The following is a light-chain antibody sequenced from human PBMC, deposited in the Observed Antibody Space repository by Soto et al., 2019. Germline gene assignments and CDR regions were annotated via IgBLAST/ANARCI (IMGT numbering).Light chain of an antibody. CDR3: QVWDSRSDHAV. Sequence: SYELTQPPSVSVAPGQTATITCGGNNIGNKNVHWFQQRPGQAPLLVVYDDRDRPSGIPERFSGSNSGNTATLTISRVEAGDEADYYCQVWDSRSDHAVFGGGTQLTVL. V-gene: IGLV3-21*02. CDR2: DDR. CDR1: NIGNKN. J-gene: IGLJ3*02.